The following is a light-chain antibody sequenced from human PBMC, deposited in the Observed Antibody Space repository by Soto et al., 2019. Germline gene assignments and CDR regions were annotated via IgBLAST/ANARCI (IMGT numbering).Light chain of an antibody. J-gene: IGKJ1*01. Sequence: TLTLSPGERATLSCRASQYVSSTYLAWYQHKPGQAPRLLIYAASSRATGIPDRFSGSGSGTDFTLTIRRLEPEDFAVYYCQQYGNSSWTFGQGTKVDIK. CDR2: AAS. CDR1: QYVSSTY. V-gene: IGKV3-20*01. CDR3: QQYGNSSWT.